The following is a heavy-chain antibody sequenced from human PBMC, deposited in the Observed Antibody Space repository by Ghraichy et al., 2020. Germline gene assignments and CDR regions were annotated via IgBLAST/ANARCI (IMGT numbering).Heavy chain of an antibody. Sequence: ESLNISCAASGFTFSSYWMSWVRQAPGKGLEWVANIKQDGSEKYYVDSVKGRFTISRDNAKNSLYLQMNSLRAEDTAVYYCARVGPPWRGLRYFDWLWDPFDYWGQGTLVTVSS. J-gene: IGHJ4*02. CDR3: ARVGPPWRGLRYFDWLWDPFDY. V-gene: IGHV3-7*03. CDR1: GFTFSSYW. D-gene: IGHD3-9*01. CDR2: IKQDGSEK.